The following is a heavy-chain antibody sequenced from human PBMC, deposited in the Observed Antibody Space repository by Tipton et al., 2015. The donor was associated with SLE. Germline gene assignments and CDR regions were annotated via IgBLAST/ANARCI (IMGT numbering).Heavy chain of an antibody. CDR3: ARSGYSSGWYRGRFDI. CDR2: IYHSGST. J-gene: IGHJ3*02. Sequence: TLSLTCAVSGGSISSSNWWSWVRQPPGKGLEWIGEIYHSGSTNYNPSLKSRVTISVDTSKNQFFLRLRSVTAADTAVYYCARSGYSSGWYRGRFDIWGQGTMVTVSS. V-gene: IGHV4-4*02. CDR1: GGSISSSNW. D-gene: IGHD6-19*01.